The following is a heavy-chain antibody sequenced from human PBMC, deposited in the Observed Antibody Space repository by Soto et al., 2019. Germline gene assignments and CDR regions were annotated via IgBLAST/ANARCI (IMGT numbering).Heavy chain of an antibody. CDR3: ARELNTDSSAYYSFAY. J-gene: IGHJ4*02. CDR2: VGTNNANT. V-gene: IGHV1-18*01. CDR1: GYTFTDYG. Sequence: QVQLVQSGPEVKMPGASVKVSCKTSGYTFTDYGLAWLRQAPRQRPEWMGWVGTNNANTNYAQKFQGRVTMTTDRSTTTTYMELRNLRSDDTALYYCARELNTDSSAYYSFAYWGQGTLVTVSS. D-gene: IGHD3-22*01.